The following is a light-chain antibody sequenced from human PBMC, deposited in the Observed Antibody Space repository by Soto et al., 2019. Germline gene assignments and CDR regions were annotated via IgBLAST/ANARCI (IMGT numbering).Light chain of an antibody. J-gene: IGKJ3*01. V-gene: IGKV3D-20*01. CDR3: QQYGSSQFT. CDR2: DAS. CDR1: QSVSRSY. Sequence: EIVLTQSPATLSLSPGERATLSCGASQSVSRSYLAWYQQKHGQAPRLLLYDASSRASGIPDRFSGSGSGTDFTLTISRREPEDFAVYYCQQYGSSQFTFGPGTKVDIK.